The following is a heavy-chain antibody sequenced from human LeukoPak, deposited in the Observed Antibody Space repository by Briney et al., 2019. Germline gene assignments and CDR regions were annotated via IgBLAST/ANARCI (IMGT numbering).Heavy chain of an antibody. D-gene: IGHD2-2*01. CDR1: RFAFSSYE. V-gene: IGHV3-48*03. CDR3: ARGASRSYWYFDL. J-gene: IGHJ2*01. CDR2: ISSNGVST. Sequence: GGSLRLSCAASRFAFSSYEMNWVRQAPGKGLGWVSYISSNGVSTFYADSLKGRFTISRDNAKNLLYLQMNSLRVDDTATYYCARGASRSYWYFDLWGRGTLVTVSS.